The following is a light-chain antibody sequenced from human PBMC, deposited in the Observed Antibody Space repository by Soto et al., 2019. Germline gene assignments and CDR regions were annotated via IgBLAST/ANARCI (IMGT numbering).Light chain of an antibody. CDR2: GNS. J-gene: IGLJ7*01. V-gene: IGLV1-40*01. Sequence: QTVVTQPPSVSGAPGQRVTISCTGSSSNIGAGYDVQWYQQLPGTAPKILIYGNSNRPSGVPDRFSGSKSGTSASLAITGLQAEDEADYYCQAYDSSLSGSVFGGGTQLTVL. CDR1: SSNIGAGYD. CDR3: QAYDSSLSGSV.